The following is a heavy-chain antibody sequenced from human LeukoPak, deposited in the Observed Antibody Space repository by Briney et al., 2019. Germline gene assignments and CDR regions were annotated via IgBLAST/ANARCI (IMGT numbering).Heavy chain of an antibody. V-gene: IGHV1-69*13. CDR2: IIPIFGTA. D-gene: IGHD6-19*01. CDR3: ARSLMQWLVPFDY. Sequence: GASVKVSCKASGGTFSSYAISWVRQAPGQGLEWMGGIIPIFGTANYAQKFQGRVTITADESTSTAYMELSSLRSEDTAVYYCARSLMQWLVPFDYWGRGTLVTVSS. CDR1: GGTFSSYA. J-gene: IGHJ4*02.